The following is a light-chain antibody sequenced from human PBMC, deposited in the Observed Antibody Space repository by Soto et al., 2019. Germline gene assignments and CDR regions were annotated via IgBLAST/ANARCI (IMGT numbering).Light chain of an antibody. CDR3: KQYGRSTLIK. CDR1: QSVSRSY. Sequence: IFLTHSPVTLSLSPGERATLSCRASQSVSRSYLAWYQQKPGQAPRLLIYGAYSRATGIPDRFSGSGSGTDFTIPISTMPPEDFEVYHSKQYGRSTLIKFGQGNRMDIK. V-gene: IGKV3-20*01. CDR2: GAY. J-gene: IGKJ1*01.